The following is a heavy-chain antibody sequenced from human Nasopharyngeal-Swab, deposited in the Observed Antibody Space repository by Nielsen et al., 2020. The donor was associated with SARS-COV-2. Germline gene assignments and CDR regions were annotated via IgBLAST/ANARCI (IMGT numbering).Heavy chain of an antibody. V-gene: IGHV3-49*04. J-gene: IGHJ5*02. Sequence: GESLKISCAASGFTFSSYWMSWVRQSPGKGLEWVGFIRSKAYGGTTEYAASVKGGFTISRDDSKSIAYLQMNSLKTEDTAVYYCTRGNGPHPHWFDPWGQGTLVTVSS. CDR3: TRGNGPHPHWFDP. CDR1: GFTFSSYW. D-gene: IGHD2-8*01. CDR2: IRSKAYGGTT.